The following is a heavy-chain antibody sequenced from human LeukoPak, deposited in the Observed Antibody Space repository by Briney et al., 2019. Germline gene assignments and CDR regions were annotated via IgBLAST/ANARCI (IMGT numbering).Heavy chain of an antibody. CDR3: AKRDDSGGNLVDL. CDR1: GGSIRSGSHY. V-gene: IGHV4-39*02. J-gene: IGHJ4*02. CDR2: IYYSGST. Sequence: PSETLSLTCTVSGGSIRSGSHYWAWLRQPPGKGLEWIGSIYYSGSTYYNPSLENLVTISIDTSKNHFSLKLSSLSAADTSVYYCAKRDDSGGNLVDLWGQGTLVTVS. D-gene: IGHD3-22*01.